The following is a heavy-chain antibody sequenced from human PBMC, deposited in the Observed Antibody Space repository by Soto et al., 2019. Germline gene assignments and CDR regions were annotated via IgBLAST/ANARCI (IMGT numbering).Heavy chain of an antibody. CDR3: AGKKSDYGDQNWFDP. Sequence: PSETLSLTCTVSGGSINSNNYYWVWIRQPPGEGLEWIGSMFYGGNTFYNPSLKSRVTISADTSKNQFSLKLSSVTAADTAVYYCAGKKSDYGDQNWFDPWGQGTLVTVST. V-gene: IGHV4-39*01. CDR1: GGSINSNNYY. J-gene: IGHJ5*02. D-gene: IGHD4-17*01. CDR2: MFYGGNT.